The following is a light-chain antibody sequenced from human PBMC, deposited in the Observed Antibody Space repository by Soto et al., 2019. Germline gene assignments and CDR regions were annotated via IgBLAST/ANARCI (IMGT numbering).Light chain of an antibody. CDR1: QSISSW. CDR2: DAS. V-gene: IGKV1-5*01. Sequence: DIPMTQSPSTLSASVGDRVTITCRASQSISSWLAWYQQKPGKAPKLLIYDASSLESGVPSRFSGSGSGTEFTLTISSLQPDDFATYYCQQYNSYSYTCGQGTKLEIK. J-gene: IGKJ2*01. CDR3: QQYNSYSYT.